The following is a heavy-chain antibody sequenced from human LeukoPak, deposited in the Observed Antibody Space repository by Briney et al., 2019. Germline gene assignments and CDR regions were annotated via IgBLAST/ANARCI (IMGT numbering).Heavy chain of an antibody. D-gene: IGHD4/OR15-4a*01. Sequence: SPTLSLTFAISGDSVSIKSAAWNWIRQYPSGGLEWVGRTYYRSKWSNDYAASVKSRITVNPDTSKNQFSLQLSSVTPEDTAVYYCARSRGATFDYWGQGTLVTVSS. CDR1: GDSVSIKSAA. J-gene: IGHJ4*02. CDR2: TYYRSKWSN. V-gene: IGHV6-1*01. CDR3: ARSRGATFDY.